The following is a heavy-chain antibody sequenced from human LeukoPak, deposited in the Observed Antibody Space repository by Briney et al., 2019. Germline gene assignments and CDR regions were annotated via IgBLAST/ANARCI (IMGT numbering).Heavy chain of an antibody. J-gene: IGHJ5*02. CDR1: GGSISSYY. D-gene: IGHD3-10*01. CDR3: ARDRVLWLARGDNWFDP. CDR2: IYTSGST. Sequence: SETLSLTCTVSGGSISSYYWSWIRQPAGKGLEWIGRIYTSGSTNYNPSLKSRVTISVDTSKNQFSLKLSSVTAADTAVYYCARDRVLWLARGDNWFDPWGQGTLVTVSS. V-gene: IGHV4-4*07.